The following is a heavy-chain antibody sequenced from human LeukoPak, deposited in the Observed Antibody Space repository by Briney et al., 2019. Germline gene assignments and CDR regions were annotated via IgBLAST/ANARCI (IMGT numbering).Heavy chain of an antibody. CDR2: ITYDGYKE. V-gene: IGHV3-30-3*01. J-gene: IGHJ3*02. CDR3: ARDGTIPRGAFDI. CDR1: GFTLNSYA. D-gene: IGHD4/OR15-4a*01. Sequence: PGGSLRLSCAASGFTLNSYAMHWVRQAPGMGLEWVAVITYDGYKEFYADSVKGRFTISRDNSKNTLYLQMNSLRAEDTAVYYCARDGTIPRGAFDIWGQGTMVTVSS.